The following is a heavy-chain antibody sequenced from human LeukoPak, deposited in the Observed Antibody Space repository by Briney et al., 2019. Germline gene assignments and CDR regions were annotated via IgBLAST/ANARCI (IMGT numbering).Heavy chain of an antibody. J-gene: IGHJ6*02. V-gene: IGHV1-3*01. CDR1: GYTFTSYA. D-gene: IGHD3-3*01. CDR3: ARGSDYDFWSGYYYDYYYYGMDV. Sequence: ASVKVSCKASGYTFTSYAMHWVRQAPGQRLEWMGWINAGNGNTKYSQKFQGRVTITRDTSASTAYMELSSLRSEDTAVYYCARGSDYDFWSGYYYDYYYYGMDVWGQGTTVTVSS. CDR2: INAGNGNT.